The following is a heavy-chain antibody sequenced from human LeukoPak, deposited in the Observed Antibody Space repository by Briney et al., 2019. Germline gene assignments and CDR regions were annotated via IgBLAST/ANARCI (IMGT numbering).Heavy chain of an antibody. Sequence: SETLSLTCRVSGGSISSNTYYWGWIRQPPGKGLEWIGSIFYSGSTYYNPSLKSRVTISVDTSKNQFSLKLNSVTAADTAVYYCARGIESYGDYGYWGQGILVTVSS. V-gene: IGHV4-39*01. CDR3: ARGIESYGDYGY. D-gene: IGHD4-17*01. CDR2: IFYSGST. J-gene: IGHJ4*02. CDR1: GGSISSNTYY.